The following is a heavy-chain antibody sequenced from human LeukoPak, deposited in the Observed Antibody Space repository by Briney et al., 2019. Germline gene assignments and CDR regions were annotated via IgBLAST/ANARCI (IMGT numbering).Heavy chain of an antibody. V-gene: IGHV4-39*07. CDR1: GGSISSSSYY. CDR2: IYYSGST. Sequence: SETLSLTCTVSGGSISSSSYYWGWIRQPPGKGLEWIGSIYYSGSTHYNPFLKSRVTISVDTSKNQFSLKLSSVTAADTAVYYCARGGTRVKIDYWGQGTLVTVSS. D-gene: IGHD1-1*01. CDR3: ARGGTRVKIDY. J-gene: IGHJ4*02.